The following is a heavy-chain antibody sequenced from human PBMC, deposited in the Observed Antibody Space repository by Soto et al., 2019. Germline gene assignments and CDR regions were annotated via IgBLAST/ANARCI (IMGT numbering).Heavy chain of an antibody. CDR1: GYTFIDYD. CDR3: AKEKDFASVAGATPIDN. CDR2: MNPKSGNT. J-gene: IGHJ4*02. D-gene: IGHD2-15*01. Sequence: QVQLVQSGADLKKPGASVWVSCKASGYTFIDYDINWVRQAPGQGLEWMGWMNPKSGNTGYAPKFQGRVTMTRSTSWTTASVELRGLTSEDTAVYYCAKEKDFASVAGATPIDNWGQGTLVTVSS. V-gene: IGHV1-8*01.